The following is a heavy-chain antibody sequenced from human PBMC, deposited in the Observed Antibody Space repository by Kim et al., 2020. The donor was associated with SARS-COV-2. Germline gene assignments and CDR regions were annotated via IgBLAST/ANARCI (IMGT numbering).Heavy chain of an antibody. CDR3: AKGRQDWELLRWFDP. Sequence: GGSLRLSCATSGFTFSVYGMHWFRQAPGKGLEWVATISGSGDVTSFADSVKGRFTISRENSQDLLFLQLTRLRVEDTAMYYCAKGRQDWELLRWFDPWG. CDR2: ISGSGDVT. J-gene: IGHJ5*02. CDR1: GFTFSVYG. V-gene: IGHV3-23*01. D-gene: IGHD1-26*01.